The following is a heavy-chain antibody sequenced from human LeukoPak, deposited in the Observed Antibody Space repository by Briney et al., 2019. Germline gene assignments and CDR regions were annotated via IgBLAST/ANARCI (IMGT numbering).Heavy chain of an antibody. Sequence: ASVMVSCKASGYTFTGYYMHWVRQAPGQGLEWMGWINPNSGGTNYAQKFQGRVTMTRDTSISTAYMELSRLRSDDTAVYYCARDEGTPLLWFGELCPWGQGTLVTVSS. CDR1: GYTFTGYY. V-gene: IGHV1-2*02. J-gene: IGHJ5*02. CDR3: ARDEGTPLLWFGELCP. D-gene: IGHD3-10*01. CDR2: INPNSGGT.